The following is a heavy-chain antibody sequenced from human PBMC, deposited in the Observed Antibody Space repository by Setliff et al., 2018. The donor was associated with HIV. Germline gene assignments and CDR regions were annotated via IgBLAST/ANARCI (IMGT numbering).Heavy chain of an antibody. CDR3: ARDTPPDSYDSRGGPFHI. V-gene: IGHV4-31*03. J-gene: IGHJ3*02. CDR2: INHSGGT. D-gene: IGHD3-9*01. Sequence: TLSLTCTVSGGSINSGGHYWSWIRQDPGMGLEWIGSINHSGGTKYNPVLKSRVFISEDTSNNLFSLKLSSVTAADPAVYYCARDTPPDSYDSRGGPFHIWGQGTLVTVSS. CDR1: GGSINSGGHY.